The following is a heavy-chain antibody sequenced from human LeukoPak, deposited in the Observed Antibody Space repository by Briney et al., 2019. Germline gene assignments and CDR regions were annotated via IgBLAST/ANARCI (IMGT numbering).Heavy chain of an antibody. CDR2: IYYSGST. V-gene: IGHV4-31*03. CDR3: ARVGDFWSGYRSLTY. D-gene: IGHD3-3*01. J-gene: IGHJ4*02. CDR1: GGSISSGGYY. Sequence: SETLSLTCTVSGGSISSGGYYWSWIRQHPGKGLEWIGYIYYSGSTYYNPSLKSRVTISVDTSKNQFSLKLSSVTAADTAVYYCARVGDFWSGYRSLTYWGQGTLVTVSS.